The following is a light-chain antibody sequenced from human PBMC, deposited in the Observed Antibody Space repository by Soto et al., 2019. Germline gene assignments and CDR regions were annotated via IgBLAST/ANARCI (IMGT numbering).Light chain of an antibody. J-gene: IGKJ1*01. CDR2: GAS. Sequence: EIVLTQSPGTLSLSPGERATLSCRASQSVSSSYLAWYQQKPGQAPRLLIYGASSRATGIPDRFRGSGSGTDFTLTISRLEPEDFAVYYCQQYGSSPGTFGQGTKVDFK. CDR1: QSVSSSY. CDR3: QQYGSSPGT. V-gene: IGKV3-20*01.